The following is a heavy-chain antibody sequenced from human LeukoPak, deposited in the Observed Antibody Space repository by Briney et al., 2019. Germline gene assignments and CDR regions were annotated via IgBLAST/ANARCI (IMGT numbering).Heavy chain of an antibody. CDR3: AREDNGY. D-gene: IGHD2-8*01. CDR1: GYTFTSYG. Sequence: ASVKVSCKASGYTFTSYGISWVRQAPGQGLEWMGWISAYNGNTNYAQKFQGRVTMTRDTSISTAYMELSRLRSDDTAVYYCAREDNGYWGQGTLVTVSS. CDR2: ISAYNGNT. J-gene: IGHJ4*02. V-gene: IGHV1-18*01.